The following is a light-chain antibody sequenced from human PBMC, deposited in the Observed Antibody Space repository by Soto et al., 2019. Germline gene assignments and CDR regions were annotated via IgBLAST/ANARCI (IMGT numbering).Light chain of an antibody. J-gene: IGKJ1*01. V-gene: IGKV1-5*03. CDR3: QQYHSYRWT. CDR2: KAS. Sequence: DIQMTQSPSILSASVIDVVTMTCLASQSISSWLAWYQQKPGKAPKLLIYKASSLESGVPSRFSGSGSGTEFTLTISSLQPHDFATYYCQQYHSYRWTLGKGTKVDIK. CDR1: QSISSW.